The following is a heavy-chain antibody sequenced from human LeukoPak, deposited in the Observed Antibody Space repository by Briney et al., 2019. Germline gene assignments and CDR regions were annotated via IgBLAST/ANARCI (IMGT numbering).Heavy chain of an antibody. CDR2: IDASGVNT. J-gene: IGHJ5*02. CDR3: AKGSGSGWYGWFDP. D-gene: IGHD6-19*01. V-gene: IGHV3-23*01. CDR1: RFTFSGYA. Sequence: GGSLRLSCAASRFTFSGYAMYWVRQAPGKGLEWVSCIDASGVNTYYADSVKGRFTTSRDNSRNTLYLQMNSLRAEDTAVYYCAKGSGSGWYGWFDPWGQGTLVTVSS.